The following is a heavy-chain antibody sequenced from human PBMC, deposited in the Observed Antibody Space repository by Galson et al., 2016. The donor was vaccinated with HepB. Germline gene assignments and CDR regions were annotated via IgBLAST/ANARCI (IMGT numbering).Heavy chain of an antibody. D-gene: IGHD2-15*01. J-gene: IGHJ4*02. CDR1: GFTSSSYA. V-gene: IGHV3-23*01. Sequence: SLRLSCAASGFTSSSYAMHWVRQAPGKGLEWVSGVTPGGNTYYADSVKGRLTISRDNSENTLFLQMNSLSPGDTAVYYCASLGYCSGGDCYSVDWGQGTMVTVSS. CDR3: ASLGYCSGGDCYSVD. CDR2: VTPGGNT.